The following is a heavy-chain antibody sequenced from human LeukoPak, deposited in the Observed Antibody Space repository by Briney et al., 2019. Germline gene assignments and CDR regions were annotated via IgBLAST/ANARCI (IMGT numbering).Heavy chain of an antibody. Sequence: GGSLRLSCAASGFTFSSYAMSWVRQAPGKGLEWVSAISGSGGSTYYADSVKGRFTISGDNSKNTLYLQMNSLRAEDTAVYYCAKDQRGQWLAQHFDYWGQGTLVTVSS. J-gene: IGHJ4*02. CDR3: AKDQRGQWLAQHFDY. CDR2: ISGSGGST. V-gene: IGHV3-23*01. D-gene: IGHD6-19*01. CDR1: GFTFSSYA.